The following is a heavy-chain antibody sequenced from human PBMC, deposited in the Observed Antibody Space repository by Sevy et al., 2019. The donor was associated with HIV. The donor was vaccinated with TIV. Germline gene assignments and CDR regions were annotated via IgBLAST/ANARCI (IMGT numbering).Heavy chain of an antibody. CDR2: IWYDGSTK. CDR1: GFTFSDYG. CDR3: AIDKLLPVMVSMVRGALSYYFDY. V-gene: IGHV3-33*01. Sequence: GGSLRLSCAASGFTFSDYGMHWVRQTPGKGLEWVAVIWYDGSTKYYADSVKGRFTISRDNSKNTLYLQMNSLRAEDTAVYYCAIDKLLPVMVSMVRGALSYYFDYWGQGTLVTVSS. J-gene: IGHJ4*02. D-gene: IGHD3-10*01.